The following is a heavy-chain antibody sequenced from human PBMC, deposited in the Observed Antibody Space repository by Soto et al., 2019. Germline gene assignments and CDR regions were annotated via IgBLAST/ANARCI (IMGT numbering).Heavy chain of an antibody. V-gene: IGHV1-69*01. Sequence: QVQLVQSGAEVKKPGSSVKVSCKASGGTFSSYAISWVRQAPGQGLEWMGGIIPIFGTANYAKKFQGRVTIPADESTSTAYMELSSLRSEDTAVYYCARDQGIAAAGTGDYYGMDVWGQGTTVTVSS. CDR1: GGTFSSYA. D-gene: IGHD6-13*01. J-gene: IGHJ6*02. CDR2: IIPIFGTA. CDR3: ARDQGIAAAGTGDYYGMDV.